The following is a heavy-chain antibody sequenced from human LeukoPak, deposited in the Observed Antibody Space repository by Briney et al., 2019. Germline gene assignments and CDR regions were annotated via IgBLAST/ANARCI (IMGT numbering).Heavy chain of an antibody. CDR1: GFTFSSYA. J-gene: IGHJ2*01. Sequence: GSLRLSCAASGFTFSSYAMSWVRQAPGKGLEWIGSVSHSGNTYYKSSLKSRVTVSLDTSKSEFSLILTSVTAADTAEYYCARHLYYSASAFWYIDLWGRGTLVIVSP. CDR2: VSHSGNT. CDR3: ARHLYYSASAFWYIDL. D-gene: IGHD3-10*01. V-gene: IGHV4-38-2*01.